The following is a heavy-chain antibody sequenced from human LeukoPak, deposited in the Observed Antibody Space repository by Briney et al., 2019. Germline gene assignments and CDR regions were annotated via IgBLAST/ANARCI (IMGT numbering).Heavy chain of an antibody. V-gene: IGHV1-2*02. CDR3: ARVLARYGNLDY. Sequence: ASVKVSCKASGYTXTDYYMHWVRQAPGQGLEWMGWINPNSGGTNYTQKFQGRVTMTRDTPISAAYLELNRLTSDDTAVYYCARVLARYGNLDYWGQGILVTVSS. J-gene: IGHJ4*02. CDR2: INPNSGGT. CDR1: GYTXTDYY. D-gene: IGHD1-14*01.